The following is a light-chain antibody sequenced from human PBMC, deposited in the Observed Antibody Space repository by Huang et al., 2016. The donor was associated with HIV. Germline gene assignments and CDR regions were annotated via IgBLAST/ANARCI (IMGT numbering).Light chain of an antibody. V-gene: IGKV3-15*01. J-gene: IGKJ1*01. CDR3: QQYNDWPLT. CDR2: GVS. Sequence: EIVMTQSPATLSVSPGERVTLSCRASQSLSSQLAWYQQKRGQAPRLLLYGVSTRATDIPDRFSGSGSGTDLTLTINSLQSEDFATYYCQQYNDWPLTFGQGTEVEIK. CDR1: QSLSSQ.